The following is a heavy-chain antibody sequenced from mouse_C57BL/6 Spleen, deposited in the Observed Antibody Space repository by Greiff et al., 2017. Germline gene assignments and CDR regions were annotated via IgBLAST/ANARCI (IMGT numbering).Heavy chain of an antibody. J-gene: IGHJ2*01. CDR1: GFTFSDSG. Sequence: EVQLVESGGGLVKPGGSLKLSCAASGFTFSDSGMHWVRQAPEKGLEWVAYISSGSSTIYYADTVKGRFTISRDNAKNTLFLQMTSLRSEDTAMYYCARTGTLDYWGQGTTLTVSS. D-gene: IGHD4-1*01. V-gene: IGHV5-17*01. CDR2: ISSGSSTI. CDR3: ARTGTLDY.